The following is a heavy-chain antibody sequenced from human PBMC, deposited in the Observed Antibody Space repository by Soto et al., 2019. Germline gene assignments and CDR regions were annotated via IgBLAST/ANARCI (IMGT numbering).Heavy chain of an antibody. CDR3: ARGAYGEGFDY. V-gene: IGHV4-31*03. J-gene: IGHJ4*02. Sequence: SETLSLTCTVSGGSISSGGYYWSWIRQHPGKGLEWIGYIYYSGSTYYNPSLKSRVTISVDTSKNQFSLKRSSVTAADTAVYYCARGAYGEGFDYWGQGTLVTVSS. CDR2: IYYSGST. D-gene: IGHD4-17*01. CDR1: GGSISSGGYY.